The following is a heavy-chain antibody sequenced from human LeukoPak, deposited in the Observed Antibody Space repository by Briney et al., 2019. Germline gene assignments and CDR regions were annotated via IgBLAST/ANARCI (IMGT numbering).Heavy chain of an antibody. CDR3: ANIGAAVASISGDY. V-gene: IGHV3-74*01. Sequence: GGCLRLSCAASGFTFSSYWIHWVRQAPGKGLVWVSRIDNDGSFTTYADSVKGRFTISRDNAKNTLYLQMNSLRAEDTAVYYCANIGAAVASISGDYWGQGTLVTVSS. CDR2: IDNDGSFT. D-gene: IGHD6-13*01. J-gene: IGHJ4*02. CDR1: GFTFSSYW.